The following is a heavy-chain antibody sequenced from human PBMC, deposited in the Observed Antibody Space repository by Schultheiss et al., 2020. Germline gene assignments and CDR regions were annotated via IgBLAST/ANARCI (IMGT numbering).Heavy chain of an antibody. D-gene: IGHD1-14*01. CDR3: ARDHRTGDAFDI. CDR2: IYSTGST. J-gene: IGHJ3*02. Sequence: SETLSLTCSVSGGSISGDYWSWIRQPAGKGLEWIGRIYSTGSTDYNPSLKSRVTMSVDTSRSQFSLKLSSVTAADTAVYYCARDHRTGDAFDIWGQGTMVTVSS. V-gene: IGHV4-4*07. CDR1: GGSISGDY.